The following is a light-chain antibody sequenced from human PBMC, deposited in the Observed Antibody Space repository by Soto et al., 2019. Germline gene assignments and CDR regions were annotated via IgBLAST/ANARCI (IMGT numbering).Light chain of an antibody. CDR3: SSYTSSSTRV. V-gene: IGLV2-14*01. CDR1: SSDVGGYNY. CDR2: DVS. J-gene: IGLJ2*01. Sequence: QSALTQPASVSGSPGQSITISCTGTSSDVGGYNYVSWYQQHPGKAPKLMIYDVSNRPSGVSNRFSGSKSGNTASLTISWLQAEDEADYYCSSYTSSSTRVFGGGTKFTVL.